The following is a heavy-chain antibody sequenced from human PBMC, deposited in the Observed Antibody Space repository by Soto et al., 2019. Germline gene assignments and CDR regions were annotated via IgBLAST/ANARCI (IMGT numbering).Heavy chain of an antibody. CDR1: GFPFTNYW. D-gene: IGHD6-6*01. Sequence: GGSLRLSCAASGFPFTNYWMSWVRQAPGKGLEWVANIKQDGSVKYYVDSVKGRFTISRDNAKDSLYLQVSILRAEDTAVYYCARIGYSSSSFDYWGQGTLVTVSS. J-gene: IGHJ4*02. CDR3: ARIGYSSSSFDY. CDR2: IKQDGSVK. V-gene: IGHV3-7*01.